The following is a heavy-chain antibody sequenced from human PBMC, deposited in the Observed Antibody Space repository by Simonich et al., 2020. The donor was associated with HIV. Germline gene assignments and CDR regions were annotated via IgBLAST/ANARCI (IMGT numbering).Heavy chain of an antibody. V-gene: IGHV3-21*01. CDR2: ISSSSSYI. J-gene: IGHJ4*02. D-gene: IGHD2-2*01. CDR1: GFTFSSYS. CDR3: ARDGRKGSSTSCSDY. Sequence: EVQLVESGGGLVKPGWSLRLSCAASGFTFSSYSMNWVRQAPGKGLEWVSSISSSSSYIYYADSVKGRFTISRDNAKNSRYLQMNSRRAEDTAVYYWARDGRKGSSTSCSDYWGQGTLVTVSS.